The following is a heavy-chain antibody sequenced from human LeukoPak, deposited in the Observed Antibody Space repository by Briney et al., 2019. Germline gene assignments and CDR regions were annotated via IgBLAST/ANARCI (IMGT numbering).Heavy chain of an antibody. CDR2: IYYSGST. D-gene: IGHD6-13*01. CDR1: GGSISSGGYY. J-gene: IGHJ4*02. CDR3: ARGAAAGTLWFDY. Sequence: PSQTLSLTCTVSGGSISSGGYYWSWIRQPPGKGLEWIGYIYYSGSTYYNPSLKSRVTISVDTSKNQFSLKLSSVTAADTAVYYCARGAAAGTLWFDYWGQGTLVTVSS. V-gene: IGHV4-31*03.